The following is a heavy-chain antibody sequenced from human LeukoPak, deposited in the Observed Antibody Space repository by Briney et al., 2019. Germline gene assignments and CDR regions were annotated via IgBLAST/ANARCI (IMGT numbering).Heavy chain of an antibody. CDR1: GYIFSRYY. V-gene: IGHV1-2*02. CDR2: SNLNRGGT. J-gene: IGHJ3*02. Sequence: SVKDSCQSTGYIFSRYYMHGLRQAGGQGVDWMGCSNLNRGGTNYAQKLQGRVTMTRDTSISTAYMELSRLRSDDTAVYYCARAMYYYDSSGYYFLDAFDIWGQGTMVTVSS. CDR3: ARAMYYYDSSGYYFLDAFDI. D-gene: IGHD3-22*01.